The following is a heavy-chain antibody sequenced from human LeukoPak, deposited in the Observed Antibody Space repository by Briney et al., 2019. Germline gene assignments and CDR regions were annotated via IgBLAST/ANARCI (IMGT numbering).Heavy chain of an antibody. V-gene: IGHV4-39*01. J-gene: IGHJ4*02. D-gene: IGHD3-22*01. CDR2: IYYSGST. Sequence: SETLSLTCTVSGGSISTSSYYWGWIRQPPGKGLEWIGTIYYSGSTYYNPSLKSRVTISVDTSKNQFSLKLSSVTAADTAVYYCARRPAYYSDSSGYVSYYFDYWGQGTLVTVSS. CDR3: ARRPAYYSDSSGYVSYYFDY. CDR1: GGSISTSSYY.